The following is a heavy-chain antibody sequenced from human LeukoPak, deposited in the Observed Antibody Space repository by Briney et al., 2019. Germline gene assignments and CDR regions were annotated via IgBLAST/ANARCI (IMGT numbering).Heavy chain of an antibody. CDR1: GGTFSSYA. J-gene: IGHJ4*02. D-gene: IGHD7-27*01. CDR3: ARDGKLTGAPYFDY. Sequence: ASVKVSYKASGGTFSSYAISWVRQAPGQGLEWMGRIIPIFGTANYAQKFQGRVTITTDESTSTAYMELSSLRSEDTAVYYCARDGKLTGAPYFDYWGQGTLVTVSS. V-gene: IGHV1-69*05. CDR2: IIPIFGTA.